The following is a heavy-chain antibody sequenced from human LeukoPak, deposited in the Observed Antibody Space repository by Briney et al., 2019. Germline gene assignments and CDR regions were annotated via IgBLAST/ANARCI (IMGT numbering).Heavy chain of an antibody. CDR3: AREGVNGGNSGSAFDI. D-gene: IGHD4-23*01. J-gene: IGHJ3*02. CDR2: IRRSSSYT. Sequence: GGSLRLSCAASGFTFSDYYMSWIRPAAGKGLEWVSYIRRSSSYTNYADSVKGRCTISRDNAKNSLYLQMNSLRAEDTAVYYCAREGVNGGNSGSAFDIWGQGTMVTVSS. CDR1: GFTFSDYY. V-gene: IGHV3-11*05.